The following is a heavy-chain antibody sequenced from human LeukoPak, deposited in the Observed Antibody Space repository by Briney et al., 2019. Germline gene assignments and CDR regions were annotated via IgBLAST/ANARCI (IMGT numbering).Heavy chain of an antibody. V-gene: IGHV3-43*01. CDR2: ISWDGGST. Sequence: GGPLRLSCAASGFTFDDYTMHWVRQAPGKGLEWVSLISWDGGSTYYADSVKGRFTISRDNSKNSLYLQMNSLRTEDTALYYCAKDGGTVAAAGTELAYWGQGTLVTVSS. D-gene: IGHD6-13*01. CDR1: GFTFDDYT. CDR3: AKDGGTVAAAGTELAY. J-gene: IGHJ4*02.